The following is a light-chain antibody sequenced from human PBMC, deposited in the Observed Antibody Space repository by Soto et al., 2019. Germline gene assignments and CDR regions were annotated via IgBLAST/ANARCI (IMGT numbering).Light chain of an antibody. J-gene: IGKJ1*01. CDR2: GAS. V-gene: IGKV3-15*01. CDR3: QQYYNWPRT. CDR1: QSLGSD. Sequence: EIVMTPSPGTLSLSPGDTDTPSRRASQSLGSDLAWYQQKPGQAPRLLIFGASARPTGIPARISGSGSGTEFTLTISSLRSEDFAVYFCQQYYNWPRTFGQGTKVDIK.